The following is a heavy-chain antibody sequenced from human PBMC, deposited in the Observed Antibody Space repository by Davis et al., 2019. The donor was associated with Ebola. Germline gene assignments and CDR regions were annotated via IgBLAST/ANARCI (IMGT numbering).Heavy chain of an antibody. Sequence: MPSETLSLTCAVFGGSFSDYYWTWIRQPPGKGLEWIGEINHTGSTSYNPSLKSRVTISVDTSKNQFSLKLTSVTAADTAVYYCVKDDVTAGRFNYWGQGSLVTVSS. CDR3: VKDDVTAGRFNY. V-gene: IGHV4-34*01. J-gene: IGHJ4*02. D-gene: IGHD1-20*01. CDR2: INHTGST. CDR1: GGSFSDYY.